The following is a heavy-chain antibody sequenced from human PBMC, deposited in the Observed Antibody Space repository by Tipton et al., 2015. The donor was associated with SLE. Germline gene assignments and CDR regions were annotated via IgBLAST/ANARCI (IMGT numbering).Heavy chain of an antibody. CDR3: ARGESYFYFYKDV. J-gene: IGHJ6*03. Sequence: QSGAEVKKSGESLTISCKASGYNFSTYWIGWVRQMPGKGLELMGMIYPGDSHTIYSPSFQGQVTMSADKSISTAFLRWGSLKASDSAMYYCARGESYFYFYKDVWGKETTVTVSS. V-gene: IGHV5-51*03. CDR1: GYNFSTYW. CDR2: IYPGDSHT.